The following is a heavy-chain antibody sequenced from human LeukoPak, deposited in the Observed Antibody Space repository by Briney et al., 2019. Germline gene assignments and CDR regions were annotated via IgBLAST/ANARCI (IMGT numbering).Heavy chain of an antibody. D-gene: IGHD6-6*01. V-gene: IGHV1-8*01. J-gene: IGHJ6*03. Sequence: ASVKVSCKASGYTFTSYDINWVRQAPGQGIEWMGWMNPNSGNTGYAQKFQGRVTMTRNTSISTAYMELSSLRSEDTAVYYCARRLAALTYYYYMDVWGKGTTVTVSS. CDR2: MNPNSGNT. CDR3: ARRLAALTYYYYMDV. CDR1: GYTFTSYD.